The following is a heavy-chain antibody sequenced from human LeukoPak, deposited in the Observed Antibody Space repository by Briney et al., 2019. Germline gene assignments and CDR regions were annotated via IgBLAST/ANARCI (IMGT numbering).Heavy chain of an antibody. Sequence: SETLSLTCAVYGGSFSDYYRSWFRQPPGKGLEWIGEINHSGSTNYNPSLKSRVTISIDTSKNQLSLKLISVTAADTAVFYCAYSTDYQQQWGQGTLVTVSS. CDR1: GGSFSDYY. J-gene: IGHJ1*01. CDR3: AYSTDYQQQ. D-gene: IGHD2/OR15-2a*01. CDR2: INHSGST. V-gene: IGHV4-34*01.